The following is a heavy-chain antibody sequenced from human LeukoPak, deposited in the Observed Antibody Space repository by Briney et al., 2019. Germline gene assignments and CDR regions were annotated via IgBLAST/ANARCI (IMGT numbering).Heavy chain of an antibody. Sequence: ETLSLTCTVSGGSISSSSYYWGWIRQPPGKGLEWISFIDNSSSTMYYADSVKGRFTISRDNAKNSLYLQMNSLRAEDTAVYYCARDRQSGQSLVLPIWGQGTMVTVSS. CDR2: IDNSSSTM. V-gene: IGHV3-48*01. J-gene: IGHJ3*02. CDR1: GGSISSSS. D-gene: IGHD6-19*01. CDR3: ARDRQSGQSLVLPI.